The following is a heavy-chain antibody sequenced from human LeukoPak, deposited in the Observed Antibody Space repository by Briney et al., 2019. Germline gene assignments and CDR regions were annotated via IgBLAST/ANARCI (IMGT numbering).Heavy chain of an antibody. Sequence: GGSLSLSCAASGFIFDNYGMSWVRQAPGKGLEWVSGINWNGAGTGYADSVKGRFTISRDKAKNSLYLQMNSLRAEDTALYYCAIVTVYYDSSGYFDYWGQGTLVTVSS. CDR3: AIVTVYYDSSGYFDY. V-gene: IGHV3-20*04. CDR1: GFIFDNYG. D-gene: IGHD3-22*01. J-gene: IGHJ4*02. CDR2: INWNGAGT.